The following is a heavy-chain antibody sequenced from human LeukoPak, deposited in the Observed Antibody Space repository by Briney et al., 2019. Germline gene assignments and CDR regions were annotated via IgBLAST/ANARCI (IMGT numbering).Heavy chain of an antibody. CDR2: IWYDGSNK. D-gene: IGHD3-10*01. CDR3: ARDGGYYYGSGSYYYGGGLDY. J-gene: IGHJ4*02. Sequence: PGRSLRLSCAASGFTFSSYGMHWVRQAPGKGLEWGAVIWYDGSNKYYADSVKGRFTISRDNSKNTLYLQMNSLRAEDTAVYYCARDGGYYYGSGSYYYGGGLDYWGQGTLVTVSS. CDR1: GFTFSSYG. V-gene: IGHV3-33*01.